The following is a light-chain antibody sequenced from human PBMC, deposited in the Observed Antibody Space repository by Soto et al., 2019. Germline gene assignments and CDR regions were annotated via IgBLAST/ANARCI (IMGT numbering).Light chain of an antibody. CDR3: QQYNSYPVT. CDR2: DAS. J-gene: IGKJ2*01. CDR1: QSISSW. Sequence: DIQMTQSPSTLSASVGDRVTIICRASQSISSWLAWHQQKPGKAPKLLIYDASSLESGVPSRFSGSGSGTEFTLPISSLQPDDFATYYCQQYNSYPVTFGQGTKLEIK. V-gene: IGKV1-5*02.